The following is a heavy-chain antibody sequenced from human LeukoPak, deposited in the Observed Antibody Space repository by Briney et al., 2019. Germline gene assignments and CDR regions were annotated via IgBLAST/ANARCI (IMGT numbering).Heavy chain of an antibody. D-gene: IGHD3-16*02. CDR2: IIPIFGTA. Sequence: GASVKVSCKASGYTFTSYGISWVRQAPGQGLEWMGGIIPIFGTANYAQKFQGRVTITTDESTSTAHMELSRLRPEDTAVYYCASKTDGITFGGVIPYYFDYWGQGTLVTVSS. J-gene: IGHJ4*02. CDR3: ASKTDGITFGGVIPYYFDY. V-gene: IGHV1-69*05. CDR1: GYTFTSYG.